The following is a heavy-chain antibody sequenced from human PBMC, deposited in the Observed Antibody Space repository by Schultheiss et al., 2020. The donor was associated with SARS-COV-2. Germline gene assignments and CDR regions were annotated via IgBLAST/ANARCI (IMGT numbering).Heavy chain of an antibody. CDR2: IYSCGST. J-gene: IGHJ4*02. CDR3: AREISSSWYYFDY. D-gene: IGHD6-13*01. V-gene: IGHV3-NL1*01. CDR1: GFTFSSYA. Sequence: GGSLRLSCAASGFTFSSYAMHWVRQAPGKGLEWVSVIYSCGSTYYADSVKGRFTISRDNSKNTLYLQMVSLGVEDTAVYYCAREISSSWYYFDYWGQGTLVTVSS.